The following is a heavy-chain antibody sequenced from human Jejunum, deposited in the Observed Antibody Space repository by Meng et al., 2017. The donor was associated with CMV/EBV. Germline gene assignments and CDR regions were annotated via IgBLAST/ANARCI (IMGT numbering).Heavy chain of an antibody. J-gene: IGHJ4*02. CDR2: ISSGAGII. V-gene: IGHV3-48*03. D-gene: IGHD5-18*01. Sequence: AAAGFTFSSNERDWVRQAPGKGREWVSYISSGAGIINYADSVKGRFTISRDNSENALYLQMNSLRAEDTAIYYCARSGYSSAFGYWGQGTLVTVSS. CDR3: ARSGYSSAFGY. CDR1: GFTFSSNE.